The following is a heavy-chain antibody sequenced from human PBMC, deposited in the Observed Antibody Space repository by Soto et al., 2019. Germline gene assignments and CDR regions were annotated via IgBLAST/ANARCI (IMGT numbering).Heavy chain of an antibody. V-gene: IGHV1-69*01. CDR3: ARVVGYSISIRILYGMDV. CDR1: GGTFSSYA. D-gene: IGHD6-13*01. Sequence: QVQLVQSGAEVKKPGSSVKVSCKASGGTFSSYAISWVRQAPGQGLEWMGGIIPIFGTANYAQKFQVRVTITEAESTRTAYMELSSLRAEDTAVYYCARVVGYSISIRILYGMDVWGQGTTVTVSS. J-gene: IGHJ6*02. CDR2: IIPIFGTA.